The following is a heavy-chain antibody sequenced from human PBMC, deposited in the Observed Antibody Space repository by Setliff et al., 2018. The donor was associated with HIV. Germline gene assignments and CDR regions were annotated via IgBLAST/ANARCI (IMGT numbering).Heavy chain of an antibody. Sequence: SVKVSSKASGGIFSRFAFSWVRQAPGQGLEWMGGIIPIFGTPNYAQKFQGRVTITTDESTNTVYMELYSLTSEDTAIYYCASSAGAVPTTAPYGDYYYYFYMDVWGKGTTVTVSS. CDR3: ASSAGAVPTTAPYGDYYYYFYMDV. CDR1: GGIFSRFA. J-gene: IGHJ6*03. CDR2: IIPIFGTP. D-gene: IGHD1-1*01. V-gene: IGHV1-69*05.